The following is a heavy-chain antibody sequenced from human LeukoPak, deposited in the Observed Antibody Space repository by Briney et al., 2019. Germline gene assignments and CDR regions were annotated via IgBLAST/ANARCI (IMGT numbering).Heavy chain of an antibody. D-gene: IGHD3-22*01. CDR1: GFTFYDYV. V-gene: IGHV3-9*01. CDR3: AKNTYDSSGYYRYFDL. CDR2: ISWNSGSI. Sequence: GRSLRLSCAASGFTFYDYVMHWVRHAPGKGLEWVSGISWNSGSIGYADSVKGRFTISRDNAKNSLYLQMNSLRAEDTALYYCAKNTYDSSGYYRYFDLWGRGTLVTVSS. J-gene: IGHJ2*01.